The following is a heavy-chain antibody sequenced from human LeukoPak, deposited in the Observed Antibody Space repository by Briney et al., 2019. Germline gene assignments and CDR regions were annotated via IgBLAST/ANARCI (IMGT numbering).Heavy chain of an antibody. CDR3: ARDYCSNTSCYFFDN. D-gene: IGHD2-2*01. CDR2: ICYSGST. J-gene: IGHJ4*02. CDR1: GGSIRSSYYY. Sequence: SETLSLTCTVSGGSIRSSYYYWSWIRQHPGKGLEWIGYICYSGSTSYNPSLKSRLTISLDTSKTQFSLKLTSVTAADTAVYYCARDYCSNTSCYFFDNWGQGTLVTVSS. V-gene: IGHV4-31*03.